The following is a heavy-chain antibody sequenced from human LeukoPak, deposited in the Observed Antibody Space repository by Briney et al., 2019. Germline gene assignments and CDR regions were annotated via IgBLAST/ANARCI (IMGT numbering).Heavy chain of an antibody. CDR1: GFTFSSYG. CDR3: AKDRVRYCSGGSCYSFDY. V-gene: IGHV3-30*02. Sequence: GGSLRLSCAASGFTFSSYGMHWVRQAPGKGLEWVAFIRYDGSNKYYADSVKGRFTISRDNSKNTLYLQMNSLRAEDTALYYCAKDRVRYCSGGSCYSFDYWGQGTLVTVSS. CDR2: IRYDGSNK. J-gene: IGHJ4*02. D-gene: IGHD2-15*01.